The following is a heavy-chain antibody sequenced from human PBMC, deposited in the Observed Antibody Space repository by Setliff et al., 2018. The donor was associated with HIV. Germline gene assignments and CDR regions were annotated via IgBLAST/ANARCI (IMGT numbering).Heavy chain of an antibody. J-gene: IGHJ4*02. CDR2: IYYSGST. CDR1: GGSISSGGYY. V-gene: IGHV4-31*03. CDR3: ARDQRTAVAGTYY. Sequence: PSETLSLTCTVSGGSISSGGYYWSWIRQHPGRGLEWIGYIYYSGSTYYNPSLKSRVAISVDTSKNQFSLKLTSVTAADTAVYYCARDQRTAVAGTYYWGQGTLVTVSS. D-gene: IGHD6-19*01.